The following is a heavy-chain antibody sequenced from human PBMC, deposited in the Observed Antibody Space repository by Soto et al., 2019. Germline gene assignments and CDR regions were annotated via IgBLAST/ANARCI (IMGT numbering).Heavy chain of an antibody. V-gene: IGHV5-10-1*01. J-gene: IGHJ6*02. CDR2: IDPSDSYT. Sequence: EVQLVQSGAEVKKAGESLRISCKGSGYSFTSYWISWVRQMPGKGLEWMGRIDPSDSYTNYSPSFQGHVTISADKSISTAYLQWSSLKASDTAMYYCARTSMQSRGYSYGHGGMDVWGQGTTVTVSS. D-gene: IGHD5-18*01. CDR3: ARTSMQSRGYSYGHGGMDV. CDR1: GYSFTSYW.